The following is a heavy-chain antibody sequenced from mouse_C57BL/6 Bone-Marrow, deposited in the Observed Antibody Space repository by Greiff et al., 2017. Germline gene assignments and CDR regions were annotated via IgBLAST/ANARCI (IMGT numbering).Heavy chain of an antibody. V-gene: IGHV5-12*01. CDR3: ARRGGLRWDY. CDR1: GFTFSDYY. J-gene: IGHJ2*01. CDR2: ISNGGGST. D-gene: IGHD3-1*01. Sequence: VHLVESGGGLVQPGGSLKLSCAASGFTFSDYYMHWVRQTPEQRLEWVAYISNGGGSTYYPDTLKGRFTISRDNAKNTLYLQMSRLMSEDTAMYYCARRGGLRWDYWGQGTTLTVSA.